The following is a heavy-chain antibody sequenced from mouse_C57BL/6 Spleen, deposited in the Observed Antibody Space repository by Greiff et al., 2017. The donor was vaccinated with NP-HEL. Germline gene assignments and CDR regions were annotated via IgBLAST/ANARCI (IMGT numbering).Heavy chain of an antibody. D-gene: IGHD1-1*01. V-gene: IGHV1-50*01. CDR1: GYTFTSYW. Sequence: VQLQQPGAELVKPGASVKLSCKASGYTFTSYWMQWVKQRPGQGLEWIGEIDPSDSYTNYNQKFKGKATLTVDTSSSTAYMQLSSLTSEDSAVYYCARKIIYYYGSSYEGYAMDYWGQGTSVTVSS. CDR3: ARKIIYYYGSSYEGYAMDY. J-gene: IGHJ4*01. CDR2: IDPSDSYT.